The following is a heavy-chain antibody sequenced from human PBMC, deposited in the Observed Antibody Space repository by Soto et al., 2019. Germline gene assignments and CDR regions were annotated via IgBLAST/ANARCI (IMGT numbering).Heavy chain of an antibody. CDR3: VRATYFSDSSGYTRCLDY. CDR1: GFTFSRYS. D-gene: IGHD3-22*01. J-gene: IGHJ4*02. Sequence: GSLRLSCAASGFTFSRYSMNWVRQAPGKGLEWVGRSRDKPQGYSTAYAASVKGRFTTSRDESKNSAYLQMNSLKTEDTAVYYRVRATYFSDSSGYTRCLDYWGQGTLVTVSS. CDR2: SRDKPQGYST. V-gene: IGHV3-72*01.